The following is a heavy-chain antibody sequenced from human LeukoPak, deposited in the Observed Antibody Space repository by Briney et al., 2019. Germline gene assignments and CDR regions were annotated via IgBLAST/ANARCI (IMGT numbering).Heavy chain of an antibody. V-gene: IGHV3-7*01. D-gene: IGHD5-12*01. CDR2: IKEDGSEK. Sequence: PGGSLRLSCAASGFTFSTYWMNWVRQAPGKGLEWVANIKEDGSEKDYVDSVKGRFTISRDNARNSLYLQMNSLRAEDTAVYYCASQGSGYDSPIDHWGQGTLVTVSS. CDR1: GFTFSTYW. CDR3: ASQGSGYDSPIDH. J-gene: IGHJ4*02.